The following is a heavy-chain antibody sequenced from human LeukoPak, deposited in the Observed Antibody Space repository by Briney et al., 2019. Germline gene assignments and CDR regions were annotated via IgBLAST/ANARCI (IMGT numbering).Heavy chain of an antibody. CDR1: GYTFSTYG. J-gene: IGHJ5*02. CDR2: SSDYDPDR. D-gene: IGHD2-8*01. CDR3: VRDYYCTSNTCHDCFDP. V-gene: IGHV1-18*01. Sequence: ASVKVSCKASGYTFSTYGISWVRQAPGQGVEGMGWSSDYDPDRNYAQKCQGRLTGTTDTSTSKDYMELRSLTSDDTAIYYCVRDYYCTSNTCHDCFDPWGQGTLVTVSS.